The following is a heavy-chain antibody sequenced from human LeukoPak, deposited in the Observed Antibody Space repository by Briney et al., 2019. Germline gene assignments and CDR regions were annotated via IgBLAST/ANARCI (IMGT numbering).Heavy chain of an antibody. CDR1: GFTFSSYW. CDR3: ARGRVSLSYFDY. J-gene: IGHJ4*02. Sequence: PGGSLRLSCAASGFTFSSYWMSWVRQAPGKGLVWVSRIDGGGSNTPYADSVKGRFTISRDNAKSTLYLQMNSLRAEDTAVYYCARGRVSLSYFDYWGQGALVTVAS. D-gene: IGHD3-10*01. CDR2: IDGGGSNT. V-gene: IGHV3-74*01.